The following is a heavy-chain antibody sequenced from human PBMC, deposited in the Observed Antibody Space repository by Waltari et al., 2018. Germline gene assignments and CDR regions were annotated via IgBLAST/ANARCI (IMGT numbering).Heavy chain of an antibody. CDR1: GASVRDHF. J-gene: IGHJ2*01. V-gene: IGHV4-59*02. CDR2: ISYSGST. D-gene: IGHD3-22*01. Sequence: QVQLQESGPGLVKPSETLSLTCTVPGASVRDHFWSWIRQSPGKGLEWIGYISYSGSTNYKPSLKSRVTISLDTSNNQFSLKLSSVTAADTAVYYCARDRDYYDRSGSRYWYFDLWGRGALVTVSS. CDR3: ARDRDYYDRSGSRYWYFDL.